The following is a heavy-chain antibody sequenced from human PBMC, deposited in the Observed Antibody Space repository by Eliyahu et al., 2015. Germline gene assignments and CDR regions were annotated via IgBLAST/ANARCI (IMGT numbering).Heavy chain of an antibody. V-gene: IGHV1-3*01. Sequence: EVKKPGASVKVSCKASGYTFTSYAMHWVRQAPGQRLEWMGWINAGNGNTKYSQKFQGRVTITRDTSASTAYMELSSLRSEDTAVYYCARADTYDFWSGYHYYFDYWGQGTLVTVSS. CDR1: GYTFTSYA. CDR3: ARADTYDFWSGYHYYFDY. CDR2: INAGNGNT. D-gene: IGHD3-3*01. J-gene: IGHJ4*02.